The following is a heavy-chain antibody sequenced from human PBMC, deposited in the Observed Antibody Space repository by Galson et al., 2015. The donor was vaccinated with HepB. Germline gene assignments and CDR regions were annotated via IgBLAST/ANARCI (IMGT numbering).Heavy chain of an antibody. CDR3: AKDLTWGASDY. Sequence: SLRLSCAASGFNFNNHWMHWVRQVPGRGLVWVSFINTDGSRTHYADSVRGRFTISRDDAKNTLYLQMNSLRVEDTAVYYCAKDLTWGASDYWGQGALVTVSS. CDR1: GFNFNNHW. CDR2: INTDGSRT. D-gene: IGHD1-26*01. J-gene: IGHJ4*02. V-gene: IGHV3-74*01.